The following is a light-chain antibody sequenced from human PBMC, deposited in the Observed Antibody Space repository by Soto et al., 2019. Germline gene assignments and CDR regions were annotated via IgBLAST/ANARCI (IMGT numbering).Light chain of an antibody. Sequence: DIVMTQSAGTLSLYVGERVTLSCRASQSVSSYLAWYQQTPGQAPRLLIYDTSNRATGTPDRFSGSGSGTDFTLTISRLEPEDFTVYYCQQYGSSPLTFGGGTKVDIK. J-gene: IGKJ4*01. CDR3: QQYGSSPLT. CDR1: QSVSSY. V-gene: IGKV3-20*01. CDR2: DTS.